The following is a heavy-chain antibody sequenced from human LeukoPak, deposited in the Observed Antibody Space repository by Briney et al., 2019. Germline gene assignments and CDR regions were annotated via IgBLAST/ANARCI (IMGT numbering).Heavy chain of an antibody. D-gene: IGHD6-13*01. J-gene: IGHJ4*02. CDR1: GGSISSYY. CDR2: IHYSGST. V-gene: IGHV4-59*01. CDR3: ARYIGAPGFTHFDY. Sequence: PSETLSLTCTVSGGSISSYYWSWIRQPPGKGLEWIGYIHYSGSTNYNPSLKSRVTISADTSKKQFSLNLRSVTAADTAVYYCARYIGAPGFTHFDYWGQGNPVTVSS.